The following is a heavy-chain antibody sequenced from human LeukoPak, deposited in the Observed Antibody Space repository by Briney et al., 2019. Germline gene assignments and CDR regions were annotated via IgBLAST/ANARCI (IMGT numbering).Heavy chain of an antibody. Sequence: PSETLSLTCTVSGGSISSYCWSWIRQPPGKGLEWIGYIYYSGSTNYNPSLKSRVTISVDTSKNQFSLKLSSVTAADTAVYYCARSTYGSGSYLPSYYFDYWGQGTLVTVSS. CDR3: ARSTYGSGSYLPSYYFDY. D-gene: IGHD3-10*01. V-gene: IGHV4-59*01. CDR1: GGSISSYC. CDR2: IYYSGST. J-gene: IGHJ4*02.